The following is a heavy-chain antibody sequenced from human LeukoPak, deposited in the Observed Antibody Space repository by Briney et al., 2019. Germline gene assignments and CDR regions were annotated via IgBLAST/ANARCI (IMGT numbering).Heavy chain of an antibody. CDR3: AKDGKYYYDSSGYYAEGE. D-gene: IGHD3-22*01. V-gene: IGHV3-21*04. J-gene: IGHJ4*02. Sequence: GGSLRLSCAASGFTFSSYNMNWVRQAPGKGLEWVSSITSSSTYIYYADSVKGRFTISRDNSKNTLYLQMNSLRAEDTAVYYCAKDGKYYYDSSGYYAEGEWGQGTLVTVS. CDR1: GFTFSSYN. CDR2: ITSSSTYI.